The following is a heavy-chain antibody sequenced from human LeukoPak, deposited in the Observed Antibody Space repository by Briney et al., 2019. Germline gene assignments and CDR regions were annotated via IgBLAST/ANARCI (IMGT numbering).Heavy chain of an antibody. CDR3: AHSGTYYDFWSGYPYIDY. CDR1: GFSLSTSGVN. CDR2: IYWNDNK. J-gene: IGHJ4*02. D-gene: IGHD3-3*01. V-gene: IGHV2-5*01. Sequence: SGPTLVKPTQTLTLTCTFSGFSLSTSGVNVGWIRQPPGTALEWLALIYWNDNKHYGPSLKSRVTITKDTSKNQVVLTMTNMDPVDTATYYCAHSGTYYDFWSGYPYIDYWGQGILVTVSS.